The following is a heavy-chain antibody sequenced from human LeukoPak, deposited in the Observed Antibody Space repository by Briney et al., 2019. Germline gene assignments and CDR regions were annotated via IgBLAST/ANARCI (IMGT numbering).Heavy chain of an antibody. CDR1: GFTVSSTY. D-gene: IGHD3-10*01. CDR3: ARDSRRGVPI. V-gene: IGHV3-53*01. CDR2: IYSGGST. Sequence: GSLRLSCGASGFTVSSTYMSWVRQAPGKGLEWVSIIYSGGSTYYADSVKGRFTISRDKSKNTLYLQMNSLRAEDTAVYYCARDSRRGVPIWGQGTMVTVSS. J-gene: IGHJ3*02.